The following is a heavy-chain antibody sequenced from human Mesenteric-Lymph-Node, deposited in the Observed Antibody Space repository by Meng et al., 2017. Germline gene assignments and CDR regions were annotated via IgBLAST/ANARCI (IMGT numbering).Heavy chain of an antibody. V-gene: IGHV4-30-4*01. CDR1: GGSVSNGNYY. D-gene: IGHD4/OR15-4a*01. Sequence: QVQLQESGPGLVKPSQTLSLTCTVSGGSVSNGNYYWSSIRQPPGKGLEWIGYIYYSGNTFYNPSLKSQVTISVDTSKNQFSLKLTSVTAADTAVYYCAGLTFTNYFDPWGQGTLVTVSS. CDR2: IYYSGNT. CDR3: AGLTFTNYFDP. J-gene: IGHJ5*02.